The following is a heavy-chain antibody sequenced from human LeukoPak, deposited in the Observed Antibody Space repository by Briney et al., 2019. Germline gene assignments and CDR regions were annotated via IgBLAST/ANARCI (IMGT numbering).Heavy chain of an antibody. CDR1: GGSVNTGNYY. CDR3: ARGGWYNDY. D-gene: IGHD6-19*01. V-gene: IGHV4-61*01. J-gene: IGHJ4*02. Sequence: SETPSLTCTVSGGSVNTGNYYWSWIRQPPGKRLEWIGYIHNSGRTDYNPSLKSRVTISKDTSQNQFSLKLNSLTAADTAMYFCARGGWYNDYWGRGTLITVSS. CDR2: IHNSGRT.